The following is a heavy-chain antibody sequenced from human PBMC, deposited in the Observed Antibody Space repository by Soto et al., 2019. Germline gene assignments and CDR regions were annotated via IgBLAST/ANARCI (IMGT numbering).Heavy chain of an antibody. Sequence: GGSLRLSCAASGFTFSGYWMHWVRQAPGKGLVWVSRINSDGSTTSYADSVKGRFTNSRDNTKNTLYLQMNSLRAEDTAVYYCTRGNHYGMDVWGQGTTVTVSS. D-gene: IGHD1-1*01. CDR2: INSDGSTT. CDR1: GFTFSGYW. J-gene: IGHJ6*02. CDR3: TRGNHYGMDV. V-gene: IGHV3-74*01.